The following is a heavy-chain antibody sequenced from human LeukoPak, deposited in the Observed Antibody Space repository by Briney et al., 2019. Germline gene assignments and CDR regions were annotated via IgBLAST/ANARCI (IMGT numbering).Heavy chain of an antibody. CDR2: ISSSSSYI. J-gene: IGHJ6*03. CDR1: GFTFSAYN. Sequence: GGSLRLSCAASGFTFSAYNMNWVRQAPGKGLEWVSSISSSSSYIYYADSVKGRFTISRDNAKNSLYLQMNSLRGEDTAVYYCARNKLGISEKYMDVWGKGTTVTISS. V-gene: IGHV3-21*01. CDR3: ARNKLGISEKYMDV. D-gene: IGHD7-27*01.